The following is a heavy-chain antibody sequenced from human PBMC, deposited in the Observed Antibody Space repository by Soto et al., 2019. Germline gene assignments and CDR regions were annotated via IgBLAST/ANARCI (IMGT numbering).Heavy chain of an antibody. CDR2: IIPIFGTA. CDR1: GGTFSSYA. Sequence: QVQVVQSGAEVKKPGSSVKVSCKASGGTFSSYAISWVRQAPGQGLEWMGGIIPIFGTANYAQKFQGRVTITADKSTSTAYMELSSLRSEDTAVDYCARDRREYCSSTSCYYYYYYYGMDVWGQGTTVTVSS. D-gene: IGHD2-2*01. V-gene: IGHV1-69*06. J-gene: IGHJ6*02. CDR3: ARDRREYCSSTSCYYYYYYYGMDV.